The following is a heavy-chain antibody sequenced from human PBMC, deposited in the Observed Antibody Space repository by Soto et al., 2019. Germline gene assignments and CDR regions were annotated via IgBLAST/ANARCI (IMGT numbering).Heavy chain of an antibody. Sequence: QVQLQESGPGLVKASQTLSLICSVSGESISSGGYYWSWIRHHPGKGLEWIGYIYDSESAYYNPYIKRRVTISMDTSKNHFAMKLRSVTAADTAVYYCARASSSSSAADYWGQGTLITVSS. D-gene: IGHD6-6*01. CDR1: GESISSGGYY. CDR2: IYDSESA. V-gene: IGHV4-31*03. CDR3: ARASSSSSAADY. J-gene: IGHJ4*02.